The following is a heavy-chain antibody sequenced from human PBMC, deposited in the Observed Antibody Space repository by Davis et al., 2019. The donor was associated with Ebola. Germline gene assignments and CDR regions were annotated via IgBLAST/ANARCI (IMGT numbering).Heavy chain of an antibody. V-gene: IGHV3-21*01. CDR1: GFTFTSYG. CDR2: ISSSSSYI. Sequence: GESLKISCAASGFTFTSYGMNWVRQAPGKGLEWVSYISSSSSYIYYADSVKGRFTISRDNAKNSVFLQMDSLRAEDTAIYYCARDDIHAHPLDYWGQETLIAVSS. D-gene: IGHD3-9*01. CDR3: ARDDIHAHPLDY. J-gene: IGHJ4*02.